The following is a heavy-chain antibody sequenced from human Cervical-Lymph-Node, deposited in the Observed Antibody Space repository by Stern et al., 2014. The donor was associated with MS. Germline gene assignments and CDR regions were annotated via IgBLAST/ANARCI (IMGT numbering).Heavy chain of an antibody. Sequence: VQLVESGAEVKKPGSSVNVSCQASGGKFSSSFAVSWVRQPPGQGLEWWGRILPIIGLANYAQKFETRLTITADRSTSTVYMALSSLTSDDTALYYCARGIVTNRPASTLHNLFDPWGQGTLVTVSS. V-gene: IGHV1-69*09. D-gene: IGHD4-17*01. CDR1: GGKFSSSFA. CDR2: ILPIIGLA. J-gene: IGHJ5*02. CDR3: ARGIVTNRPASTLHNLFDP.